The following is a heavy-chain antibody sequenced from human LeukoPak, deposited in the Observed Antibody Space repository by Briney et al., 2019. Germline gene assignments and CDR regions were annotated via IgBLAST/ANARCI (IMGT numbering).Heavy chain of an antibody. CDR1: GFTFSSYW. Sequence: GGSLRLSCAAFGFTFSSYWMSWVRQAPGKGLEWVANIKEDGSEKYYVDSVKGRFTISRDNAKNSLYLQMNSLRVEDTAVYYCARDTRWGGEDFDYWGQGTLVTVSS. V-gene: IGHV3-7*04. CDR3: ARDTRWGGEDFDY. J-gene: IGHJ4*02. D-gene: IGHD2-2*01. CDR2: IKEDGSEK.